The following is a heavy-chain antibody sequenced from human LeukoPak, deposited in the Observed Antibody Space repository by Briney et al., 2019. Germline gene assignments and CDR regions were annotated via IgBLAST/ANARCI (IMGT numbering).Heavy chain of an antibody. J-gene: IGHJ5*02. V-gene: IGHV3-23*01. CDR1: GFTFSSYA. CDR3: AKDITIFGVVENWFDP. CDR2: ISGSGGGT. D-gene: IGHD3-3*01. Sequence: PGGSLRLSCAASGFTFSSYAMSWVRQAPGKGLEWVSAISGSGGGTYYADSVKGRFTISRDNSKNTLYLQMNSLRAEDTAVYYCAKDITIFGVVENWFDPWGQGTLVTVSS.